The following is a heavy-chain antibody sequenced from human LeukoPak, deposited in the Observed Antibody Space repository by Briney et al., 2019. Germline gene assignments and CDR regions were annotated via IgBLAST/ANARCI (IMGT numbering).Heavy chain of an antibody. CDR1: GFTFSTYA. CDR2: IGGSGSTA. Sequence: PGGSLRLSCAASGFTFSTYAMSWVRQAPGKGLEWVSAIGGSGSTAYYADSVKGRFTISRDNSKNTLFLQMNSLRPEDTAVYYCAKDSGSSSPRVRFEDWGQGTLVTVSS. V-gene: IGHV3-23*01. D-gene: IGHD6-13*01. J-gene: IGHJ4*02. CDR3: AKDSGSSSPRVRFED.